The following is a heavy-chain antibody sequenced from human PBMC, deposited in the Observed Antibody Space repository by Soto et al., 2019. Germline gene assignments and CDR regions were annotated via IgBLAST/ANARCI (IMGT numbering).Heavy chain of an antibody. Sequence: EVQLVESGGGLVQPGESLRLSCAASGLTFRSYWMHWVRQAPGKGLVWVSRINTDGSVAMYVDSVKDRFTISRDNAKNSLDLHMNSLRAEDTAVYYCVKDMQFWRLDSWGPGTLVTVSS. V-gene: IGHV3-74*03. CDR3: VKDMQFWRLDS. CDR2: INTDGSVA. D-gene: IGHD3-3*02. J-gene: IGHJ4*02. CDR1: GLTFRSYW.